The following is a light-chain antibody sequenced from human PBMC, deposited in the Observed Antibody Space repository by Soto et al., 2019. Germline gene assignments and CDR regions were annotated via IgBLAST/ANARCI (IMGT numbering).Light chain of an antibody. CDR3: ATWDDSLNVVV. Sequence: QSVLTQPPSASGTPGQRVTISCSGSSSNIGSNTVNWYQRLPGTAPKLLIYSNNQRPSGVPDRFSGSMSGTSASLAISGLQSEDEADYYCATWDDSLNVVVFGGGTQLTVL. V-gene: IGLV1-44*01. CDR2: SNN. CDR1: SSNIGSNT. J-gene: IGLJ2*01.